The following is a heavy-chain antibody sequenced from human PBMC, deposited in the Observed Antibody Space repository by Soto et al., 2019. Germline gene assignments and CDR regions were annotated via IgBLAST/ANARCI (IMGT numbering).Heavy chain of an antibody. CDR2: ISSSSSYI. CDR3: ATDISVQYSSSSRDY. CDR1: GFTFSSYS. Sequence: EVQLVESGGGLVKPGGSLRLSCAASGFTFSSYSMNWVRQAPGKGLEWVSSISSSSSYIYYADSVKGRFTISRDNATNSLYLQMNSLRAEDTAVYYCATDISVQYSSSSRDYWGQGTLVTVSS. V-gene: IGHV3-21*01. D-gene: IGHD6-6*01. J-gene: IGHJ4*02.